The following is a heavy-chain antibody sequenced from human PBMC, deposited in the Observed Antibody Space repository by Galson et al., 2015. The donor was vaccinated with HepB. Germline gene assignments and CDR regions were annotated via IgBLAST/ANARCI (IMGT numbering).Heavy chain of an antibody. CDR3: ARDPNRYCSGDSCYDYYYMDV. CDR1: GFTFSSYA. D-gene: IGHD2-15*01. CDR2: ISYDGSNK. V-gene: IGHV3-30-3*01. Sequence: SLRLSCAASGFTFSSYAMHWVRQAPGEGLEWVAVISYDGSNKYYADSVKGRFTISRDNSKNTLYLQMNSLRAEDTAVYYCARDPNRYCSGDSCYDYYYMDVWGKGTTVTVSS. J-gene: IGHJ6*03.